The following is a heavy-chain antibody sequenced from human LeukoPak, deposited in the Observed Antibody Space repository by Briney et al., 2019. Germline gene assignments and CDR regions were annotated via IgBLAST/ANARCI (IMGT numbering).Heavy chain of an antibody. CDR2: IYHSGST. CDR1: GFTFSSYSM. V-gene: IGHV4-4*02. CDR3: ARVGYDFWSGYYAYWFDP. D-gene: IGHD3-3*01. Sequence: GSLRLSCAASGFTFSSYSMNWVRQPPGKGLEWIGEIYHSGSTNYNPSLKSRVTISVDKSKNQFSLKLSSVTAADTAVYYCARVGYDFWSGYYAYWFDPWGQGTLVTVSS. J-gene: IGHJ5*02.